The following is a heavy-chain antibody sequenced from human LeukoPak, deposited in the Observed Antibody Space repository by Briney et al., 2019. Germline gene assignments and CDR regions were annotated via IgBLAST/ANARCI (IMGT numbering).Heavy chain of an antibody. D-gene: IGHD4-17*01. CDR3: ARQVYGDYVSS. J-gene: IGHJ4*02. CDR1: GFTFSSYN. CDR2: ISSSSSYI. V-gene: IGHV3-21*01. Sequence: GGSLRLSCAVSGFTFSSYNMNWVRQAPGKGLEWVSSISSSSSYIYYADSVKGRFTISRDNAKNSLYLQMNSLRAEDTAVYYCARQVYGDYVSSWGQGTLVTVSS.